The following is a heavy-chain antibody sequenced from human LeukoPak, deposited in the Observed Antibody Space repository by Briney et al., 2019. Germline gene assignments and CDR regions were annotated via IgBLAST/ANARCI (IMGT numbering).Heavy chain of an antibody. Sequence: SETLSLTCTVSGGPISSYYWSWIRQPPGKGLEWIGYIHYSGSTHYNPSLKSRVTISVDTSKNQVSLKLRSVTAADTAVYYCARTTEGYAGGPGYSYYYYMDVWGKGTTVTISS. V-gene: IGHV4-59*01. J-gene: IGHJ6*03. CDR2: IHYSGST. CDR3: ARTTEGYAGGPGYSYYYYMDV. D-gene: IGHD5-12*01. CDR1: GGPISSYY.